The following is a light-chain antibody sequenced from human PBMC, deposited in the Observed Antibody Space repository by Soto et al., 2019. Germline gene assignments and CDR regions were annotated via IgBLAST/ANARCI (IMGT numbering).Light chain of an antibody. CDR3: QHFGGTTFT. CDR2: GAS. CDR1: QSVSSSY. Sequence: LALSPSTLSLSPGEGAPLSCMASQSVSSSYIAWYQQRPGQTPSLLIYGASTRATGIPDRFSGSGSGTHFTLTISRLEPGDFAVYYCQHFGGTTFTFGQGTRLEI. V-gene: IGKV3-20*01. J-gene: IGKJ5*01.